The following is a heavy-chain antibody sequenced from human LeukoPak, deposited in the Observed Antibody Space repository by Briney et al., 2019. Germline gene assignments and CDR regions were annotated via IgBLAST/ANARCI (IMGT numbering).Heavy chain of an antibody. V-gene: IGHV3-64D*09. D-gene: IGHD3-16*01. CDR2: IGDTGGTT. CDR3: VKDLTYTFDY. Sequence: GGSLRLSCSASGFTFSSYNMHWVRQSPGKGLEHVSIIGDTGGTTRYADSVKGRFSVSRDNSKNTLYLQMSSLRPDDTAIYYCVKDLTYTFDYWGQGTLVTVSS. CDR1: GFTFSSYN. J-gene: IGHJ4*02.